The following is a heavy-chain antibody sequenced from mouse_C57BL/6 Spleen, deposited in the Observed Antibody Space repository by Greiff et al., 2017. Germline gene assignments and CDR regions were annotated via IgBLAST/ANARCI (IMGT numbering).Heavy chain of an antibody. D-gene: IGHD4-1*02. CDR2: IYPRSGNT. CDR1: GYTFTSYG. V-gene: IGHV1-81*01. Sequence: VQLQQSGAELARPGASVKLSCKASGYTFTSYGISWVKQRTGQGLEWIGEIYPRSGNTYYNEKFKGKATLTADKSSSTAYRELRSLTSEDSAVDFCARYGSTGTGFAYWGQGTLVTVSA. J-gene: IGHJ3*01. CDR3: ARYGSTGTGFAY.